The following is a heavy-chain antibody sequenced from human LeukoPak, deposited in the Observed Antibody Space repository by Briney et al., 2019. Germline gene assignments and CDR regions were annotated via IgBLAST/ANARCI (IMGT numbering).Heavy chain of an antibody. CDR1: GFTFSSYA. D-gene: IGHD3-10*01. J-gene: IGHJ4*02. CDR3: ARVAGSGSYYSTTLDY. V-gene: IGHV3-33*01. Sequence: GGSLRLSCAASGFTFSSYAMHWVRQAPGKGLEWVAVIWYDGSDKYYADSVKGRFTLSRDNSKNTLYLQMNSLRAEDTAVYYCARVAGSGSYYSTTLDYWGQGTLVTVSS. CDR2: IWYDGSDK.